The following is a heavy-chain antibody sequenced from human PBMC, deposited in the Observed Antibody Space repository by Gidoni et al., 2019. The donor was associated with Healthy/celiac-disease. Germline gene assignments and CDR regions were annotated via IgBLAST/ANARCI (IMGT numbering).Heavy chain of an antibody. V-gene: IGHV3-21*01. J-gene: IGHJ6*02. CDR1: GFTFSSYI. D-gene: IGHD6-13*01. Sequence: EVQLVESGGGLVKPGVSLRLSCSSSGFTFSSYIMHWVRQAPGKGLELVSSISSSSSYIYYADSVKGRFTISRDNDKNSLYLQMNSLRAEDTAVYYCARDRRSSWYQNPYYYYYGMDVWGQGTTVTVSS. CDR3: ARDRRSSWYQNPYYYYYGMDV. CDR2: ISSSSSYI.